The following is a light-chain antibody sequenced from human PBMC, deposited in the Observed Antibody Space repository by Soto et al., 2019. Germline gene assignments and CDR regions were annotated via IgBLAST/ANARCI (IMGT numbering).Light chain of an antibody. CDR3: AAWDDSLIGFV. CDR2: SNN. J-gene: IGLJ1*01. CDR1: SSNIGSNP. V-gene: IGLV1-44*01. Sequence: QSVLTQPPSASGTPGQRVTISCSGSSSNIGSNPVNWYQQLPGTAPKLLIYSNNQRPSGVPGRFSGSKSGTSASLAISGLQSEDEADYYCAAWDDSLIGFVFGTGTKLTVL.